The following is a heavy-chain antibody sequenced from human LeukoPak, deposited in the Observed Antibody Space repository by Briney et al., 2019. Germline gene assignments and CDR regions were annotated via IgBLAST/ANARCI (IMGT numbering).Heavy chain of an antibody. CDR3: ARYGGYSSSWYDYYYYYGMDV. D-gene: IGHD6-13*01. CDR2: ISWNSGSI. CDR1: GFTFDDYV. Sequence: AGGSLRLSCAASGFTFDDYVMHWVRQAPGKGLEWVSGISWNSGSIDYADSVKGRFTISRDNSKNTLYLQMNSLRAEDTAVYYCARYGGYSSSWYDYYYYYGMDVWGQGTTVTVSS. V-gene: IGHV3-9*01. J-gene: IGHJ6*02.